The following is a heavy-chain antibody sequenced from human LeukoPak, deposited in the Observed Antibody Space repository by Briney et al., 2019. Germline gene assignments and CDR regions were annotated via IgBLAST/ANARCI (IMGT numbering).Heavy chain of an antibody. CDR2: IYYSGST. D-gene: IGHD6-6*01. CDR3: ARGPDIEYSSSSKIAFDI. V-gene: IGHV4-59*01. J-gene: IGHJ3*02. CDR1: GGSISSYY. Sequence: SETLSLTCTVSGGSISSYYWSWIRQPPGKGLEWIGYIYYSGSTNYNPSLKSRVTISVDTSKNQFSLKLSSVTAADTAVYYCARGPDIEYSSSSKIAFDIWGQGTMVTVSS.